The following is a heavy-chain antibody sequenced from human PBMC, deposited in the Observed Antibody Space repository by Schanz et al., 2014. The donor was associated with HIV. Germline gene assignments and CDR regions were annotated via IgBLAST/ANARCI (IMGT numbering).Heavy chain of an antibody. D-gene: IGHD5-18*01. V-gene: IGHV3-23*01. J-gene: IGHJ6*02. CDR2: ISGSGSST. Sequence: EVQLLESGGGLAQPGGSLRLSCVTSGFMFRNYAMSWVRQAPGKGLEWVSCISGSGSSTYFADSVKGRFTISRDNSKNTLYLQMNSLRAEDTAVYYCARDAASHSYGSTMDVWGQGTTVTVSS. CDR1: GFMFRNYA. CDR3: ARDAASHSYGSTMDV.